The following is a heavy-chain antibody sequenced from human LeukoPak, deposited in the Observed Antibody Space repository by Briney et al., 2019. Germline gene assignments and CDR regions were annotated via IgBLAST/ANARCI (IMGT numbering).Heavy chain of an antibody. CDR2: ISGSGGST. Sequence: GVLRLSCAASGFTFSSYAMSWVRQAPGKGLEWVSAISGSGGSTYYADSVKGRFTISRDNSKNTLYLQMNSLRAEDTAVYYCAKMYGSGSYAYYYYGMDVWGKGTTVTVSS. CDR1: GFTFSSYA. D-gene: IGHD3-10*01. V-gene: IGHV3-23*01. J-gene: IGHJ6*04. CDR3: AKMYGSGSYAYYYYGMDV.